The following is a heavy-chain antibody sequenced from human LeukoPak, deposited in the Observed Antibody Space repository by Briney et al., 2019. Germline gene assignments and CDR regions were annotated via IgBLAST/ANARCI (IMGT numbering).Heavy chain of an antibody. CDR3: AEGGWLVKY. CDR2: INHSGST. CDR1: GGSFSGYY. J-gene: IGHJ4*02. D-gene: IGHD6-19*01. Sequence: PSETLSLTCAVYGGSFSGYYWSWIRQPPGKGLEWIGEINHSGSTNYNPSLKSRVTISVDTSKNQFSLKLSSVTDADTAVYYCAEGGWLVKYWGQGTLVAVSS. V-gene: IGHV4-34*01.